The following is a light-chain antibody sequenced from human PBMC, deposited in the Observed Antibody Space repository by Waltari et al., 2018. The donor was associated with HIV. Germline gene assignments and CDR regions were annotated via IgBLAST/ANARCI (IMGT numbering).Light chain of an antibody. Sequence: DIQMTKSPSSLSASLGDRVTITCRASQRIGSYLSWHQLKPGKAPKILRYAVSTLQSGVPSRFSGSGSGTDFTLTISSLQPEDVATYYCQQSYSIPLTFGGGTRVEIK. CDR2: AVS. V-gene: IGKV1-39*01. CDR1: QRIGSY. CDR3: QQSYSIPLT. J-gene: IGKJ4*01.